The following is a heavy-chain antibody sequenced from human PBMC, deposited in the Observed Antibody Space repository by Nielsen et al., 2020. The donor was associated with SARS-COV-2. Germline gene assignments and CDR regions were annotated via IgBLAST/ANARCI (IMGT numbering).Heavy chain of an antibody. CDR2: IYYSGST. J-gene: IGHJ6*02. CDR1: GGSISSSSYF. V-gene: IGHV4-39*07. CDR3: ARVGRIAARRGSYGMDV. D-gene: IGHD6-6*01. Sequence: GSLRLSCTVSGGSISSSSYFWDWIRQPPGKGLEWIGSIYYSGSTYCNPSLKSRVTISVDTSKNQFSLKLSSVTAADTAVYYCARVGRIAARRGSYGMDVWGQGTTVTVSS.